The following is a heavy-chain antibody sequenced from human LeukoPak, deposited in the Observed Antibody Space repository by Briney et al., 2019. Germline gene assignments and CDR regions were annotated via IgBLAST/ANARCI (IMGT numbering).Heavy chain of an antibody. CDR1: GGSISSYY. J-gene: IGHJ5*02. V-gene: IGHV4-4*07. CDR3: ARAWGPNCSSTSCYRWFDP. CDR2: IYTSGST. Sequence: SETLSLTCTVSGGSISSYYWSWIWQPAGKGLEWIGRIYTSGSTNYNPSLKSRVTMSVDTSKNQFSLKLSSVTAADTAVYYCARAWGPNCSSTSCYRWFDPWGQGTLVTVSS. D-gene: IGHD2-2*01.